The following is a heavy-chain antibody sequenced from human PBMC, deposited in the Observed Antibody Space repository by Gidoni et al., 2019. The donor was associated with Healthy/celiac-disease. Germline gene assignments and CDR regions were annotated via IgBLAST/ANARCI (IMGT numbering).Heavy chain of an antibody. V-gene: IGHV4-59*01. CDR2: IYYSGST. J-gene: IGHJ3*02. CDR1: GGSISRYY. CDR3: ARHLGYCTNGVCNPEDAFDI. Sequence: QVQLQESGPGLVKPSETLSLTCTVSGGSISRYYWSWIRQPPGKGLEWIGYIYYSGSTNYNPSLKSRVTISVDTSKNQFSLKLSSVTAADTAVYYCARHLGYCTNGVCNPEDAFDIWGQGTMVTVSS. D-gene: IGHD2-8*01.